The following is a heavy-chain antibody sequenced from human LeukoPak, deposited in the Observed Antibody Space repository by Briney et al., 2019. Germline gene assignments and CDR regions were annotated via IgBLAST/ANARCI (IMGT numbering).Heavy chain of an antibody. Sequence: SETLSLTCTVSGGSISSSSYYWGWIRQPPGKGLEWIGSIYYSGSTYYNPSLKSRVTISVDTSKNQFSLKLSSVTAADTAVYYCARGGTRGYSGYDGGHFDYWGQGTLVTVSS. V-gene: IGHV4-39*01. J-gene: IGHJ4*02. D-gene: IGHD5-12*01. CDR3: ARGGTRGYSGYDGGHFDY. CDR2: IYYSGST. CDR1: GGSISSSSYY.